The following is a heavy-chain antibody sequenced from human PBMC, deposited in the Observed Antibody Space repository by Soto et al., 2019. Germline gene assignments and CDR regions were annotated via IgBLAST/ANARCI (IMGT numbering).Heavy chain of an antibody. CDR1: GFTFTSYW. CDR3: AREDFYRFDY. Sequence: EVQLVESGGGLVQPGGSPRVSCAASGFTFTSYWMSWVRQAPGKGLEWVANIKEDGSAKYYLDSVKGRFTISRDNAKNSLYLQMSSLRAEDTAVYYCAREDFYRFDYWGQGNLVTVS. V-gene: IGHV3-7*01. CDR2: IKEDGSAK. J-gene: IGHJ4*02.